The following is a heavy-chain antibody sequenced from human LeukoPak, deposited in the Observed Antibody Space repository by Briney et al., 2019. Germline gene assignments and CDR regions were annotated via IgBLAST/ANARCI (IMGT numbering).Heavy chain of an antibody. CDR3: AVLGITMIGGV. D-gene: IGHD3-10*02. CDR2: IYSGGRT. Sequence: GGSLRLSCAASGFTVSTNYMSWVRQAPGKGLEWVSVIYSGGRTYYTDSVKGRFTISRDNAKNSLYLQMNSLRAEDTAVYYCAVLGITMIGGVWGKGTTVTISS. V-gene: IGHV3-53*01. CDR1: GFTVSTNY. J-gene: IGHJ6*04.